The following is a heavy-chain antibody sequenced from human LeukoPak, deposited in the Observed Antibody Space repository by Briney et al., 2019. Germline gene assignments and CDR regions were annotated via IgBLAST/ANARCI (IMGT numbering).Heavy chain of an antibody. CDR1: GYTFTSYD. Sequence: ASVKVSCKASGYTFTSYDINWVRQATGQGLEWMGWMNPNSGNTGYAQKFQGRVTITRNTSISTAYMELSSLRSEDTAVYYCARALRPYFSTPTTIFGVVTPNYYMDVWGKGTTVTVSS. CDR3: ARALRPYFSTPTTIFGVVTPNYYMDV. D-gene: IGHD3-3*01. CDR2: MNPNSGNT. J-gene: IGHJ6*03. V-gene: IGHV1-8*03.